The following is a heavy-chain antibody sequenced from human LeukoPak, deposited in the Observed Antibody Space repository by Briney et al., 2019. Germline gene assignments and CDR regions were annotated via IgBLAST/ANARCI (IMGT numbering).Heavy chain of an antibody. J-gene: IGHJ4*02. CDR2: INGDGTAT. V-gene: IGHV3-74*01. D-gene: IGHD2-8*01. CDR3: AKDKWWGASDH. CDR1: GFTFSGHW. Sequence: PGGSLRLSCAASGFTFSGHWMHWVRQTPGKGLVWVADINGDGTATNYAGSVKGRFTISRDNAKNTLYLQVNTLRAEDTAVYYCAKDKWWGASDHWGQGSLVSVSS.